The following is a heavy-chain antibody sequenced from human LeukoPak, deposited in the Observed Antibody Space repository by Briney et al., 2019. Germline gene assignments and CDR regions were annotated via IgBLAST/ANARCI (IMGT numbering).Heavy chain of an antibody. V-gene: IGHV6-1*01. D-gene: IGHD3-16*01. Sequence: SQTLSLTCAIYGDSVSSNSGAWNWIRRSPSRGLEWLGRTYYRSKWYNDYAPSVQSRITINPDTSRNQFSLQLNSVTPEDTAVYYCARVAGAASFDFWGQGTLVTVSS. CDR2: TYYRSKWYN. CDR1: GDSVSSNSGA. CDR3: ARVAGAASFDF. J-gene: IGHJ4*02.